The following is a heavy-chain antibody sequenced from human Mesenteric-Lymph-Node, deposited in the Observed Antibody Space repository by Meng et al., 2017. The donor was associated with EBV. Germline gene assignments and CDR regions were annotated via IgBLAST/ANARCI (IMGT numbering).Heavy chain of an antibody. D-gene: IGHD6-19*01. CDR2: INWRGTT. Sequence: QLHLREPGPGLAEPSETLSLTCAVSGGSIGRTSYYWGWIRQSPGKGLEWIGGINWRGTTYYNPSLKSRVTISLDMSKNQFSLRLTSLTATDTALYYCARQINSGSFESATFDYWGQGALVTVSS. V-gene: IGHV4-39*01. J-gene: IGHJ4*02. CDR1: GGSIGRTSYY. CDR3: ARQINSGSFESATFDY.